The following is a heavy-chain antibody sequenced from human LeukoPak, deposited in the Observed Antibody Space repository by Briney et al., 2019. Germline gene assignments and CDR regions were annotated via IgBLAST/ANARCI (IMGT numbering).Heavy chain of an antibody. D-gene: IGHD5-12*01. CDR1: DYSISSGYY. V-gene: IGHV4-38-2*02. CDR3: GRYRGNERGIDY. J-gene: IGHJ4*02. Sequence: SETPSLTCTVSDYSISSGYYWGWIRQPPGKGLECIGSIYHSGTTYYSPSLKTRVTISVDTSKNQFSLKLSSVTAADRAVYYCGRYRGNERGIDYWGQGTPVTVSS. CDR2: IYHSGTT.